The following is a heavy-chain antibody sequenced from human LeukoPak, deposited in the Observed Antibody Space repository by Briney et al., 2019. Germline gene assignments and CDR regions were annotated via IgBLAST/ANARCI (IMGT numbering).Heavy chain of an antibody. CDR2: ISYDGTNK. J-gene: IGHJ4*02. CDR1: GFTFSSYS. Sequence: GGSLRLSCGASGFTFSSYSMNWVRQAPGKGLEWVAVISYDGTNKYYADSVKGRFTISRDNSKNTLYLQMNSLRAEDTSVYSCAKGPFGSGKLTMSYWGQGTLVTVSS. V-gene: IGHV3-30*18. D-gene: IGHD3-10*01. CDR3: AKGPFGSGKLTMSY.